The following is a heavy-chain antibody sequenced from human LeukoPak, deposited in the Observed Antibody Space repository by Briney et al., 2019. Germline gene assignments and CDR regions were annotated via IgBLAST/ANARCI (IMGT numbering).Heavy chain of an antibody. CDR1: GFTFSSYA. CDR3: AKTPLWFGEFRPNWFDP. Sequence: GGSLRLSCAASGFTFSSYAMSWVRQAPGKGLEWVPAIIGSGGSTYYADSVKGRFTISRDNSKNTLYLQMNSLRAEDTAVYYCAKTPLWFGEFRPNWFDPWGQGTLVTVSS. V-gene: IGHV3-23*01. D-gene: IGHD3-10*01. CDR2: IIGSGGST. J-gene: IGHJ5*02.